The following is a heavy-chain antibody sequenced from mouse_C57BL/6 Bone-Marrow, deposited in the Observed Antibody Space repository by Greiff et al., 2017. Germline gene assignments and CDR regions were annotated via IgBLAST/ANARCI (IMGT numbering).Heavy chain of an antibody. V-gene: IGHV5-4*01. D-gene: IGHD2-5*01. J-gene: IGHJ3*01. CDR2: ISDGCSYT. Sequence: EVQLVESGGGLVKPGGSLKLSCAASGFTFSSYAMSWVRQTPEKRLEWVATISDGCSYTYYPDNVKGRFTISRDNAKNNLYLQMSHLKSEDTAMYYCARDYSNYEDAYWGQGTLVTVAA. CDR3: ARDYSNYEDAY. CDR1: GFTFSSYA.